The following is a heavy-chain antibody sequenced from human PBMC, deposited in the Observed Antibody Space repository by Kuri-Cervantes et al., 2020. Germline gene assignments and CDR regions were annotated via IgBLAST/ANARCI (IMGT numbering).Heavy chain of an antibody. CDR1: GGTFSSYA. CDR2: IIPIFGTA. D-gene: IGHD6-19*01. V-gene: IGHV1-69*06. J-gene: IGHJ4*02. Sequence: SVKVSCKASGGTFSSYAISWVRQAPGQGLEWMGGIIPIFGTANYAQKFQGRVTITADKSTSTAYMELSSLRSEDTAVYYCARELTIAVAGLVYWGQGTLVTVSS. CDR3: ARELTIAVAGLVY.